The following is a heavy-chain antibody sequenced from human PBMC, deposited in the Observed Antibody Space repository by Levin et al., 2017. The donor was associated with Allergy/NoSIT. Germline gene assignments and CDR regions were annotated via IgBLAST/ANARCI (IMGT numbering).Heavy chain of an antibody. CDR2: INPRSGVT. V-gene: IGHV1-2*02. CDR1: GYTFTDYH. D-gene: IGHD5-24*01. Sequence: ASVKVSCKASGYTFTDYHIHWVRQAPGQGIESMGWINPRSGVTEYAQKFQGRVTMTRDTSISTFYMELSSLTFDDTAVYFCARDVEMGFSQGWFDPWGQGTLVTVSS. CDR3: ARDVEMGFSQGWFDP. J-gene: IGHJ5*02.